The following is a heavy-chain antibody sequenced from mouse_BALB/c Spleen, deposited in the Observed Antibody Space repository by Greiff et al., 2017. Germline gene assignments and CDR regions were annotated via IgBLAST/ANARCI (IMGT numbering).Heavy chain of an antibody. CDR1: GYTFTDYV. V-gene: IGHV1-77*01. Sequence: LQESGPELVKPGASVKMSCKASGYTFTDYVISWVKQRPGQGLEWIGEIYPGSGSTYYNEKFKGKATLTADKSSNTAYMQLSSLTSEDSAVYFCARSGGRPFAYWGQGTLVTVSA. CDR3: ARSGGRPFAY. D-gene: IGHD3-2*02. CDR2: IYPGSGST. J-gene: IGHJ3*01.